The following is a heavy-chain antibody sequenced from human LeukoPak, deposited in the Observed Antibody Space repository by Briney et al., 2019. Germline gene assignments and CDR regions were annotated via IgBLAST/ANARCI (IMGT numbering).Heavy chain of an antibody. V-gene: IGHV1-69*13. CDR3: ARSDTYRSGGSCPPNTFDAFDI. CDR1: GGTFSSYA. J-gene: IGHJ3*02. D-gene: IGHD2-15*01. CDR2: IIPIFGTA. Sequence: SVKVSCKASGGTFSSYAISWVRQAPGQGLEWMGGIIPIFGTANYAQKFQGRVTITADESTSTAYMELSSLRSEDTAVYYCARSDTYRSGGSCPPNTFDAFDIWGQGTMVTVSS.